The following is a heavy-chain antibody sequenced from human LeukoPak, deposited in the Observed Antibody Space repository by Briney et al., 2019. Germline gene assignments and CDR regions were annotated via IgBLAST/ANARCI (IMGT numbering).Heavy chain of an antibody. J-gene: IGHJ4*02. V-gene: IGHV4-4*07. CDR2: IYSSGST. CDR1: GGSISSYY. CDR3: ARNYAAAAPFDY. Sequence: SETLSLTCTVSGGSISSYYWSWIRQPPGKRLEWIGRIYSSGSTNYNPSLKSRVTMSVDTSKNQFSLKLSSVTAADTAVYYCARNYAAAAPFDYWGQGTLVTVSS. D-gene: IGHD2-2*01.